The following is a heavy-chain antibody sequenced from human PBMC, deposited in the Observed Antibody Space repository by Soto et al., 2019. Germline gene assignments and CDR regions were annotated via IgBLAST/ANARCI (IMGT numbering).Heavy chain of an antibody. V-gene: IGHV5-51*01. D-gene: IGHD4-4*01. CDR1: GYSFTTYW. J-gene: IGHJ6*02. CDR3: ARHEQFYYYYYGMDV. Sequence: GESLKISCKASGYSFTTYWIAWVRQMPGKGLEWMGIINPGDSDIRYSPSFQGQVTISADNSTSTAYLQWSSLKASDTAMYYCARHEQFYYYYYGMDVWGQGTAVTVSS. CDR2: INPGDSDI.